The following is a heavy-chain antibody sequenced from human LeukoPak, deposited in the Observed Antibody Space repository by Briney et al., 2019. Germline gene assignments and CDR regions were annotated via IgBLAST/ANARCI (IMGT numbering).Heavy chain of an antibody. J-gene: IGHJ4*02. CDR1: GGTFSSYA. CDR2: IIPILGIA. V-gene: IGHV1-69*04. CDR3: ARDRKGYYYDSSGYFRNFDY. Sequence: ASVKVSCKASGGTFSSYAISWVRQAPGQGLEWMGRIIPILGIANYAQKFQGRVTITADKSTSTAYMELSSLRSEDTAVYYCARDRKGYYYDSSGYFRNFDYWGQGTLVTVS. D-gene: IGHD3-22*01.